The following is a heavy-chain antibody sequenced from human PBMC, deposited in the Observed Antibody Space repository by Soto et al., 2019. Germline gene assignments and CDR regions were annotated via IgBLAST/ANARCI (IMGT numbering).Heavy chain of an antibody. CDR1: GFTFSSYA. V-gene: IGHV3-23*01. CDR2: ISGSGGST. Sequence: EVQLLESGGGLVQPGGSLRLSCAASGFTFSSYAMNWVRQAPGKGLEWVSVISGSGGSTYYADSVKGRFTISRDNSKNTLYLQMNSLRAEETAVYYCARRSSGWYFEYWGQGPLVTVSS. CDR3: ARRSSGWYFEY. D-gene: IGHD6-19*01. J-gene: IGHJ4*02.